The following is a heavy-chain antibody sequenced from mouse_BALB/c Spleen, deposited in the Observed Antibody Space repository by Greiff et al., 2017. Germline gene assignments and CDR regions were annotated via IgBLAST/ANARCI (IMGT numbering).Heavy chain of an antibody. CDR3: ARDRGWGYAMDY. D-gene: IGHD3-3*01. Sequence: VQLKESGGGLVQPGGSLRLSCATSGFTFTDYYMSWVRQPPGKALEWLGFIRNTANGYTTEYSASVKGRFTISRDNSQSILYLQMNTLRAEDSATYYCARDRGWGYAMDYWGQGTSVTVSS. J-gene: IGHJ4*01. V-gene: IGHV7-3*02. CDR2: IRNTANGYTT. CDR1: GFTFTDYY.